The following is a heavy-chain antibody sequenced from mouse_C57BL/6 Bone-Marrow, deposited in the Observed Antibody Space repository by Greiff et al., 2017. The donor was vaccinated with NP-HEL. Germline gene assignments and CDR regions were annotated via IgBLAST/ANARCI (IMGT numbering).Heavy chain of an antibody. CDR2: IYPRSGNT. Sequence: VKLQESGAELARPGASVKLSCKASGYTFTSYGISWVKQRTGQGLEWIGEIYPRSGNTYYNEKFKGKATLTADKSSSTAYMELRSLTSEDSAVYFCARSPPLAYFDYWGQGTTLTVSS. CDR1: GYTFTSYG. J-gene: IGHJ2*01. CDR3: ARSPPLAYFDY. V-gene: IGHV1-81*01.